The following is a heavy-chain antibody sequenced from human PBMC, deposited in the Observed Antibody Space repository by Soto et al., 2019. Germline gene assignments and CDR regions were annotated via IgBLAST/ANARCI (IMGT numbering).Heavy chain of an antibody. J-gene: IGHJ5*02. CDR2: ISGSGGST. Sequence: EVQLLESGGGLVQPGGSLRLSCAASGFTFSSYAMSWVRQAPGKGLEWVSAISGSGGSTYYADSVKGRFSISRDNSKNTLYLQMNSLRAEDTAVYYCATHGSGSSLPFDPWGQGTLVTVSS. D-gene: IGHD3-10*01. CDR3: ATHGSGSSLPFDP. CDR1: GFTFSSYA. V-gene: IGHV3-23*01.